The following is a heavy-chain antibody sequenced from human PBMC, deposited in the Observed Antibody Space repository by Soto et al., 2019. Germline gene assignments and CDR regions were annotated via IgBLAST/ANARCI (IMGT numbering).Heavy chain of an antibody. J-gene: IGHJ4*02. CDR1: GFTFSSYS. D-gene: IGHD4-4*01. Sequence: GGSLRLSCAASGFTFSSYSMNWVRQAPGKGLEWVSSISSSSGYVYYADSVKGRFTISRDNAKNSLYLQMNSLRAEDTAVYYCARVRDDYSNHEFDYWGQGTLVTVSS. V-gene: IGHV3-21*01. CDR3: ARVRDDYSNHEFDY. CDR2: ISSSSGYV.